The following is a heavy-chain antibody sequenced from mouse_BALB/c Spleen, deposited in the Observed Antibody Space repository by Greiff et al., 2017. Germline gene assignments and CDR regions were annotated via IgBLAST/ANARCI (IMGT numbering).Heavy chain of an antibody. V-gene: IGHV2-2*02. CDR2: IWSGGST. D-gene: IGHD2-1*01. CDR1: GFSLTSYG. CDR3: ARKRYGNYDWFAY. Sequence: VMLVESGPGLVQPSQSLSITCTVSGFSLTSYGVHWVRQSPGKGLEWLGVIWSGGSTDYNAAFISRLSISKDNSKSQVFFKMNSLQANDTAIYHCARKRYGNYDWFAYWGQGTLVTVSA. J-gene: IGHJ3*01.